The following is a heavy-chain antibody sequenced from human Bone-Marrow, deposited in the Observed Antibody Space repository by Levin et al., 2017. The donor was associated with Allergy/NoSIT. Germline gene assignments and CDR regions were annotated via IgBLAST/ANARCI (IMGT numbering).Heavy chain of an antibody. V-gene: IGHV3-53*01. Sequence: GESLKISCTASGFSMSTYYMSWVRQAPGKGLEWVSPIYTDGATYYADSVKGRFTLSRDNSKNTLFLQMNSLSVDDTAVYFGARDWRLGTWPYDAFDMWGPGTMVIVSS. D-gene: IGHD1-1*01. CDR1: GFSMSTYY. CDR3: ARDWRLGTWPYDAFDM. J-gene: IGHJ3*02. CDR2: IYTDGAT.